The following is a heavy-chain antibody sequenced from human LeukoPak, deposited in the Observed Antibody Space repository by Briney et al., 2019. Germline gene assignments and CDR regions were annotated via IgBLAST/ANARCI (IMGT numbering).Heavy chain of an antibody. CDR3: AKDPRGWDSTAPTFDY. Sequence: GGSLRLSCAASGFTFSSYGMHWVRQAPGKGLEWVAVISYDGSNKYYADSVKGRFTISRDNSKNTLYLQMNSLRAEDTAAYYCAKDPRGWDSTAPTFDYWGQGTLVTVSS. CDR1: GFTFSSYG. D-gene: IGHD3-10*01. CDR2: ISYDGSNK. V-gene: IGHV3-30*18. J-gene: IGHJ4*02.